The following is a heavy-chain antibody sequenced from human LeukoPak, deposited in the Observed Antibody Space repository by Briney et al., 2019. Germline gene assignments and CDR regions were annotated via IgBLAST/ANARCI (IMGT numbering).Heavy chain of an antibody. CDR2: IIPIFGTA. J-gene: IGHJ6*02. V-gene: IGHV1-69*13. CDR3: ARDKDMAGTTPHYYYYGMDV. CDR1: GGAFSSYA. D-gene: IGHD1-7*01. Sequence: ASLKVSCRASGGAFSSYAISWVRHAPGQGLEWMGGIIPIFGTANYAQKFQGRVTITADESTSTAYMELSSLRSEDTAVYYCARDKDMAGTTPHYYYYGMDVWGQGTTVTVSS.